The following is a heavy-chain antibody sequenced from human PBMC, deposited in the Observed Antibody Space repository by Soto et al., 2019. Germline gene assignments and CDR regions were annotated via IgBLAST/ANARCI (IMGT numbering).Heavy chain of an antibody. CDR2: IIHTGST. J-gene: IGHJ5*02. D-gene: IGHD2-2*01. CDR3: APQVVPTATKNP. CDR1: GASISSGDYY. V-gene: IGHV4-34*12. Sequence: SETLSLTCTVSGASISSGDYYWSWIRQPPGKGLEWIGEIIHTGSTNYNPSLKSRVTISIDTSKKQFSLKLSSVTAADTAVYYCAPQVVPTATKNPWGQGTLVIVSS.